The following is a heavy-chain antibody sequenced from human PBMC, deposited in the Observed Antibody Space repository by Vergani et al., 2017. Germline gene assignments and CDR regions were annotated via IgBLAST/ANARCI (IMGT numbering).Heavy chain of an antibody. CDR2: IIPILGIA. V-gene: IGHV1-69*04. Sequence: QVQLVQSGAEVKKPGSSVKVSCKASGGTFSSYAISWVRQAPGQGLEWMGRIIPILGIANYAQKFQGRVTITADKSTSTAYMELSSLRSEDTAVYYCARGPEGSSGPECFQHWGQGTLVTVSS. CDR3: ARGPEGSSGPECFQH. D-gene: IGHD3-22*01. J-gene: IGHJ1*01. CDR1: GGTFSSYA.